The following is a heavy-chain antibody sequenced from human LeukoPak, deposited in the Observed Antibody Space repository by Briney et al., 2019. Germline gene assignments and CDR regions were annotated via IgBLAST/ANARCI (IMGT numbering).Heavy chain of an antibody. CDR2: ISWNSGSI. D-gene: IGHD6-13*01. V-gene: IGHV3-9*01. J-gene: IGHJ4*02. CDR3: AKDSHYIAAAGYFDY. Sequence: GGSLRLSCAASGFIFDDYAMHWVRQAPGKGLEWVSGISWNSGSIGYADSVKGRFTISRDNAKNSLYLQMNSLRAEDTALYYCAKDSHYIAAAGYFDYWGQGTLVTVSS. CDR1: GFIFDDYA.